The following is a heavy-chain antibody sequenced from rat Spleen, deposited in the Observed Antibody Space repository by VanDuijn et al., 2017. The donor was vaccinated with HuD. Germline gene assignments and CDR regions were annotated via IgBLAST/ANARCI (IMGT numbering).Heavy chain of an antibody. CDR3: ARHGHPSYFDY. CDR1: GFTFSDYY. Sequence: EVQLVESGGGLVQPGRSLKLSCAASGFTFSDYYMAWVRQAPTRGLEWVATISYDGSSTYYRHSVKGRFTISRDNAKSTLYLQMDSLRSEDTATYYCARHGHPSYFDYWGQGVMVTVSS. J-gene: IGHJ2*01. V-gene: IGHV5-29*01. CDR2: ISYDGSST. D-gene: IGHD3-8*01.